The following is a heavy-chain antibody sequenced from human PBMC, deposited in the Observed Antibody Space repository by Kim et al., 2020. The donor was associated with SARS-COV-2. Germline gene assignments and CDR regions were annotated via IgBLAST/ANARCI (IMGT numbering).Heavy chain of an antibody. J-gene: IGHJ6*02. CDR1: GGTFSNYA. D-gene: IGHD6-13*01. CDR2: IIPIFGTA. V-gene: IGHV1-69*13. CDR3: ARAGYSSSLYYYYGMDV. Sequence: SVKVSCKASGGTFSNYAISWVRQAPGQGLEWMGGIIPIFGTANYAQKFQGRVTITADESTSTAYMELSSLRSEDTAVYYCARAGYSSSLYYYYGMDVWGQGTTLTVSS.